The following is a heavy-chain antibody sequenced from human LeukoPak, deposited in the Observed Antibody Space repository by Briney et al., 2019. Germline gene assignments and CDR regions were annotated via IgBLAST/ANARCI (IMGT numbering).Heavy chain of an antibody. CDR3: AKGGPNCSSASCYFDY. CDR2: ISGSGGST. Sequence: GGSLRLSCAASGSTFSSYAMSWVRQAPGKGLEWVSAISGSGGSTYYADSVKGRFTISRDNSKNTLDLQMNSLRTEDTAAYYCAKGGPNCSSASCYFDYWGQGTLATGSP. CDR1: GSTFSSYA. V-gene: IGHV3-23*01. J-gene: IGHJ4*02. D-gene: IGHD2-2*01.